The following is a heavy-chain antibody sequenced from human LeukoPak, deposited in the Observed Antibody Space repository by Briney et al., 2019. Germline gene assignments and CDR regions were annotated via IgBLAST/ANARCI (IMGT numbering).Heavy chain of an antibody. J-gene: IGHJ4*02. D-gene: IGHD3-22*01. Sequence: PGGSLRLSCAASGFTFSDYYMSWIRQAPGKGLEWVSYISSSGSSIYYKDSVKGRFTISRDNAKNSLYLQMNSLRAEDTAVYYCARGDHYYDGREFDYWGQGTLVTVSS. CDR1: GFTFSDYY. CDR3: ARGDHYYDGREFDY. V-gene: IGHV3-11*04. CDR2: ISSSGSSI.